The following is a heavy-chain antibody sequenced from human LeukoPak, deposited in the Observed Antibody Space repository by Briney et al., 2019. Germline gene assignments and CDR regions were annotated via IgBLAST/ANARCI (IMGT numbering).Heavy chain of an antibody. J-gene: IGHJ4*02. CDR2: VSFDGNNK. D-gene: IGHD2/OR15-2a*01. CDR1: VYTLCAYG. V-gene: IGHV3-30*18. Sequence: GRALRLSCATSVYTLCAYGVHWVPQAPGKGQEWVAVVSFDGNNKYYADSVKGRFTISRDNSKTTLYLQMNSLRTEDTAVYYCAKEAAAAQNRGSFFYSWGQGTLLTASS. CDR3: AKEAAAAQNRGSFFYS.